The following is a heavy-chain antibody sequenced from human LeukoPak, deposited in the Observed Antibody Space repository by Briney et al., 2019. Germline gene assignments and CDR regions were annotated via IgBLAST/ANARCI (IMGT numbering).Heavy chain of an antibody. CDR3: ASQRPYGDYGPYYYYGMDV. V-gene: IGHV3-23*01. D-gene: IGHD4-17*01. CDR1: GFTFSSYA. CDR2: ISGSGGST. Sequence: GGSLRLSCAASGFTFSSYAMSWVRQAPGKGLEWVSAISGSGGSTYYADSVKGRFTISRDNSKNTLYLQMNSLRAEDTAVYYCASQRPYGDYGPYYYYGMDVWGQGTTVTVSS. J-gene: IGHJ6*02.